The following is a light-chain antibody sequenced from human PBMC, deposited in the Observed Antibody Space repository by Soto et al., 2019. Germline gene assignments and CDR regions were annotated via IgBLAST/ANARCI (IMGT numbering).Light chain of an antibody. CDR2: DVS. CDR3: ASYTTSSTYV. CDR1: SSDVGGYSY. Sequence: QSVLTQPASVSGSPGQSIPISCTGPSSDVGGYSYVSWYQQQPGKAPKLVISDVSNRPSGVSDRFSGAKSGNTASLTISGLQTEDEADYYCASYTTSSTYVFGTGTKVTVL. J-gene: IGLJ1*01. V-gene: IGLV2-14*01.